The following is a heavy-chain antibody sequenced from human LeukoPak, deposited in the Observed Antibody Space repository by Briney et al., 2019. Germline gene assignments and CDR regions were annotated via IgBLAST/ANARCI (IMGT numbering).Heavy chain of an antibody. CDR1: GFTFSSYA. CDR2: ISGSGGST. D-gene: IGHD3-9*01. J-gene: IGHJ4*02. V-gene: IGHV3-23*01. CDR3: AKDRSLRYFDWPPRGY. Sequence: GGSLRLSCAASGFTFSSYAMSWVRQAPGQGLERVSAISGSGGSTYYADSVKGRFTISRDNSKNTLYLQMNSLRAEDTAVYYCAKDRSLRYFDWPPRGYWGQGTLVTVSS.